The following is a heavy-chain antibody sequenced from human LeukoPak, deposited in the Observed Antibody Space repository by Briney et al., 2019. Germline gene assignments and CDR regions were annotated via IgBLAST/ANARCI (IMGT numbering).Heavy chain of an antibody. CDR1: GFTFSSYT. CDR2: ITSGSYI. V-gene: IGHV3-21*01. J-gene: IGHJ4*02. Sequence: GGSLRLFCAASGFTFSSYTINWVRQAPGKGLEWASSITSGSYIYYADSVKGRFTISRDNAKNSLYLQMNSLRAEDTAVYYCARDRDYDYVWGSYRPDYFDYWGQGTLVTVSS. D-gene: IGHD3-16*02. CDR3: ARDRDYDYVWGSYRPDYFDY.